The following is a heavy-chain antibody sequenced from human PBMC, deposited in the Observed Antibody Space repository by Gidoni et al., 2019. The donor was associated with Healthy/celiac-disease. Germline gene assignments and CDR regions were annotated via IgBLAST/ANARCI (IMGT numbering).Heavy chain of an antibody. V-gene: IGHV3-23*01. CDR2: ISGSGGST. J-gene: IGHJ5*02. CDR1: GFTFSSYA. CDR3: AKDWSFDWLFQGGDWFDP. Sequence: EVQLLESGGGLVQPGGSLRLSCAASGFTFSSYAMSWVRQAPGKGLEWVSAISGSGGSTYYADSVKGRFTISRDNSKNTLYLQMNSLRAEDTAVYYCAKDWSFDWLFQGGDWFDPWGQGTLVTVSS. D-gene: IGHD3-9*01.